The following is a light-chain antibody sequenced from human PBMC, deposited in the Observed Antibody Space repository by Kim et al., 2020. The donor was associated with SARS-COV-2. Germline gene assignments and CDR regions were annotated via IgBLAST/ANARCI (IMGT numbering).Light chain of an antibody. J-gene: IGKJ2*01. V-gene: IGKV1-39*01. CDR2: AAS. CDR3: KQSFSRPYT. Sequence: DMQMTQSPSSLSASVGDRVNITCRASRNIHKYLNWYQQKPGRAPNLLMYAASSLQSGVPSRFSGSGSVTDFTLNINNLQPEDFGTYYCKQSFSRPYTFGQGTNLEI. CDR1: RNIHKY.